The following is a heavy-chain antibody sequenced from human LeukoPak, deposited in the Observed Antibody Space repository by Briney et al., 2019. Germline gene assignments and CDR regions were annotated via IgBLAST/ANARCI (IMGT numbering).Heavy chain of an antibody. Sequence: GGSLRLSCAASGFTFSSYGMHWVRQAPGKGLEGVAVIWYDGSNKYYADSVKGRFTISRDNSKNTLYLQMNSLRAEDTAVYYCAKGRYSSGVTGPFDYWGQGTLVTVSS. J-gene: IGHJ4*02. D-gene: IGHD6-19*01. CDR3: AKGRYSSGVTGPFDY. V-gene: IGHV3-33*06. CDR1: GFTFSSYG. CDR2: IWYDGSNK.